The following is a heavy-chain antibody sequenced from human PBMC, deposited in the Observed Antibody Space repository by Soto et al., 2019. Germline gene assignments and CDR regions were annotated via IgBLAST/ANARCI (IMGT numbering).Heavy chain of an antibody. D-gene: IGHD3-22*01. Sequence: PSETLSLTCNVSGASVSQGYWSWIRQPPGKALEWIGFMYFGGSFNYNPSLTSRATISVETSKNQFSMKLTSVTASDTAVYYCARSYYDSTGFAVDPWGQGTLVTVSS. CDR1: GASVSQGY. V-gene: IGHV4-59*02. CDR3: ARSYYDSTGFAVDP. J-gene: IGHJ5*02. CDR2: MYFGGSF.